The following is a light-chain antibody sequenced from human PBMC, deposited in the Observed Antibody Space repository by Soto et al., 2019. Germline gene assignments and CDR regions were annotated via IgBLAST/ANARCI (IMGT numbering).Light chain of an antibody. Sequence: DIQMTQSPSSLSASIGDRITITCRASQSISSHLYWFQQKPGQAPKLLSYAASSLQSGVPARFSGSGSGTDCTLSISSRQPECFATYYCQHSYSNSITFGQGTRLEIK. V-gene: IGKV1-39*01. CDR1: QSISSH. CDR2: AAS. J-gene: IGKJ5*01. CDR3: QHSYSNSIT.